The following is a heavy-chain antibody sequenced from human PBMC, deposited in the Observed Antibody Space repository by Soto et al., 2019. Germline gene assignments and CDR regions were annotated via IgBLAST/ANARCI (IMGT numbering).Heavy chain of an antibody. D-gene: IGHD3-16*02. CDR2: IIPILGIA. CDR1: GGTFSSYT. Sequence: QVQLVQSGAEVKKPGSSVKVSCKASGGTFSSYTISWVRQAPGQGLEGMGRIIPILGIANYAQKFQGRATITADKSTSTAYMELSSLRSEDTAVYSCARDSDDYIWGSYRPNWFDPWGQGTLVTVSS. J-gene: IGHJ5*02. V-gene: IGHV1-69*08. CDR3: ARDSDDYIWGSYRPNWFDP.